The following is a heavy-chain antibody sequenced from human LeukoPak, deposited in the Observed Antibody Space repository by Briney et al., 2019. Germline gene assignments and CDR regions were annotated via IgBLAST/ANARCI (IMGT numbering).Heavy chain of an antibody. CDR1: GYTFTGYY. CDR3: ARTSSGWGGGFDY. Sequence: GASVKVSCKASGYTFTGYYMHWVRQAPGQGLEWMGWINPNSGGTNYAQKFQGRVTMTRDTSISTAYMELSRLRSEDTAVYYCARTSSGWGGGFDYWGQGTLVTVSS. V-gene: IGHV1-2*02. J-gene: IGHJ4*02. CDR2: INPNSGGT. D-gene: IGHD6-19*01.